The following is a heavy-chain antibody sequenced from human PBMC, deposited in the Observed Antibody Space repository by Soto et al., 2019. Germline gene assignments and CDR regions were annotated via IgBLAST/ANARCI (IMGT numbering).Heavy chain of an antibody. D-gene: IGHD2-21*01. J-gene: IGHJ5*01. CDR3: ARDSGTYCGVECYSGSDS. CDR2: IFPILDRA. Sequence: QVHLVQSGAEVKTAGSSMKVSCRASGITFDTSTFTWVRQAPGQGLEWMGRIFPILDRADYAQKFQGRVSISADRYTNTVYMELSSLRFEDTAVYYCARDSGTYCGVECYSGSDSWGQGTLVTVSS. V-gene: IGHV1-69*08. CDR1: GITFDTST.